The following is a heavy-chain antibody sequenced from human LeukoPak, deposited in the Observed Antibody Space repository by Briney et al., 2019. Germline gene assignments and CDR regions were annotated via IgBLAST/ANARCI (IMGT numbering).Heavy chain of an antibody. D-gene: IGHD3-22*01. Sequence: SVKVSCKASGGTFSSYAISWVRQAPGQGLEWMGRIIPILGIANYAQKFQGRVTITADKSTSTAYMELSSLRSEDTAMYYCARNSGYYSPTLLDYWGQGTLVTVSS. J-gene: IGHJ4*02. CDR2: IIPILGIA. CDR1: GGTFSSYA. CDR3: ARNSGYYSPTLLDY. V-gene: IGHV1-69*04.